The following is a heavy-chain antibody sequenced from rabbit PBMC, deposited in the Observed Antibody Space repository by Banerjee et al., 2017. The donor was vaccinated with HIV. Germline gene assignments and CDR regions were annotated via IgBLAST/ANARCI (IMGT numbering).Heavy chain of an antibody. V-gene: IGHV1S45*01. CDR1: GFSFSDKYV. J-gene: IGHJ4*01. Sequence: QEQLEESGGDLVKPEGSLTLTCTASGFSFSDKYVMCWVRQAPGKGLEWIACIYTGTGGDTAYASWAKGRFTISKTSSTTVTLQMTSLTAADTGTYFCAKDGTGITGWNFNLWGPGTLVTVS. CDR3: AKDGTGITGWNFNL. D-gene: IGHD1-1*01. CDR2: IYTGTGGDT.